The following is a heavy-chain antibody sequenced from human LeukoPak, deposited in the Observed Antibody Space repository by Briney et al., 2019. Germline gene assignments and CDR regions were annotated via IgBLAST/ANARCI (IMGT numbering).Heavy chain of an antibody. CDR1: GFLFTDYL. V-gene: IGHV5-51*01. D-gene: IGHD6-13*01. J-gene: IGHJ4*02. Sequence: GESLKISCQGSGFLFTDYLIGWVRQVPGEGLEWMGMIYPAYSDTRYNPSSQGRVTISADESINTAYLQWSSLNASATAMYYCTRLQSLGTAAGTIDYWGQGTLVTVSS. CDR3: TRLQSLGTAAGTIDY. CDR2: IYPAYSDT.